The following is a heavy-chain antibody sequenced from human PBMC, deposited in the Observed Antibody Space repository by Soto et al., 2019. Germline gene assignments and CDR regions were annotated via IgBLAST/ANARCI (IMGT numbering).Heavy chain of an antibody. CDR1: GYTFTCYY. V-gene: IGHV1-2*04. CDR2: INPNSGGT. J-gene: IGHJ6*02. D-gene: IGHD3-10*01. CDR3: ARAAGDYYYYYGMDF. Sequence: GXSVKVSCTSSGYTFTCYYMHLVRQAPGQGLECMGWINPNSGGTNYAQKFQGWVTMTRDTSISTAYMELSRLRSDDTAVYYCARAAGDYYYYYGMDFWGQGTTVTVSS.